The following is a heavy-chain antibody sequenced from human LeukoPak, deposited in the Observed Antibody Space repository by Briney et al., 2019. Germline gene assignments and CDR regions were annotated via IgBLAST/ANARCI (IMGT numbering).Heavy chain of an antibody. V-gene: IGHV3-23*01. D-gene: IGHD1-26*01. J-gene: IGHJ4*02. CDR1: GFTFSSYA. CDR2: ISGTTGNT. Sequence: SGGSLRLSCAASGFTFSSYAMFWVRQAPGQGLAWVSAISGTTGNTYYADSVKGRFTISRDNSKNTVYLQMNSLRAEDTAVYYCATPAYRDRGGFEYWGQETLVTVSS. CDR3: ATPAYRDRGGFEY.